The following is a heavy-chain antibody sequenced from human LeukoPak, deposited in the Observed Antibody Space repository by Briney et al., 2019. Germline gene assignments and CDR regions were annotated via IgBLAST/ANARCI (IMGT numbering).Heavy chain of an antibody. CDR3: ARGVDVWGNYRQYYFDY. CDR1: GFTFSKNA. CDR2: ITSSGSAT. D-gene: IGHD3-16*02. Sequence: PGGSLRLSCAASGFTFSKNAMSWVRQAPGKGLEWVSSITSSGSATCYADSVKGLFTISRDNSKNTLYLQMNGLRAEDTAVYYCARGVDVWGNYRQYYFDYWGQETLVTVSS. V-gene: IGHV3-23*01. J-gene: IGHJ4*02.